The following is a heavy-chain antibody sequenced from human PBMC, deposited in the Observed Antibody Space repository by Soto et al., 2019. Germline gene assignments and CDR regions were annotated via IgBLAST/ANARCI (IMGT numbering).Heavy chain of an antibody. D-gene: IGHD4-17*01. CDR3: ARGRKYGVSSLSYNWFDS. CDR1: GGSISSSY. J-gene: IGHJ5*01. Sequence: SETLSLTCTVSGGSISSSYWSWIRQPPGKGLEWIGYIYYSGNTNYNPSLKSRVTTSVDTSKNQVSLKLTSVTAADTAVYYCARGRKYGVSSLSYNWFDSWGQGTLVTVSS. V-gene: IGHV4-59*01. CDR2: IYYSGNT.